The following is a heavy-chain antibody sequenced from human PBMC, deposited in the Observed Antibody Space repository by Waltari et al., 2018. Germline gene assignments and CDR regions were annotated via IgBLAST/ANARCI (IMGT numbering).Heavy chain of an antibody. CDR2: ISYRGSP. D-gene: IGHD3-10*01. CDR3: ARATFGDLFLFDF. V-gene: IGHV4-31*03. J-gene: IGHJ4*02. Sequence: QVQLQESGPGLVKASQTLSLTCTVSGDSISSGDYCWNWIRQHPGKGLEWIGYISYRGSPYSYPSLNSRVTISVETSQNQFSLKLSSVTAADTAVYYCARATFGDLFLFDFWGPGTLVSVSS. CDR1: GDSISSGDYC.